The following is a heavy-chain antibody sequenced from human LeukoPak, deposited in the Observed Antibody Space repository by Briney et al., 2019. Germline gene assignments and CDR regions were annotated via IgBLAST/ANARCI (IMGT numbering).Heavy chain of an antibody. D-gene: IGHD2-2*01. V-gene: IGHV3-20*01. J-gene: IGHJ4*02. Sequence: GASLRLSCAASGFTFDDYDMSWVRQAPGKGLEWVSGINWNGGRTGYADSVKGRFTISRDNAKNSLYLQMNSLRAEDAALYHCARGGYCSSTSCPLDYWGQGTLVTVSS. CDR1: GFTFDDYD. CDR2: INWNGGRT. CDR3: ARGGYCSSTSCPLDY.